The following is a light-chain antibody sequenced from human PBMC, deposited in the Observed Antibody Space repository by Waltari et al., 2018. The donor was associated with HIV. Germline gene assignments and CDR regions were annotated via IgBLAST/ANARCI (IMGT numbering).Light chain of an antibody. CDR3: SSYTSSITLV. CDR1: SSDVGGYNY. V-gene: IGLV2-14*03. CDR2: DVS. J-gene: IGLJ3*02. Sequence: QSALTQPASVSGSPGQSITISCTGTSSDVGGYNYVSWYQQHPGKAPKLMIYDVSNRPSGVSNHFSGSKSGNTASLTISGLQADDEADYYCSSYTSSITLVFGGGTKLTVL.